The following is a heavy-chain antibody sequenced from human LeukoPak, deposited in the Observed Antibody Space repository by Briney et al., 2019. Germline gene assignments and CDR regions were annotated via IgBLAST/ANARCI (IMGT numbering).Heavy chain of an antibody. CDR3: ARDSAGCSGDNCYSAEYFHH. Sequence: ASVKVSCKASGYTFASYGISWVRQAPGQGLEWMGWISAYNGNTNYAQKLQGRVTMTTDTSTSTAYMELRSLRSDDTAVYYCARDSAGCSGDNCYSAEYFHHWGQGTLVTVSS. D-gene: IGHD2-21*02. CDR2: ISAYNGNT. CDR1: GYTFASYG. J-gene: IGHJ1*01. V-gene: IGHV1-18*01.